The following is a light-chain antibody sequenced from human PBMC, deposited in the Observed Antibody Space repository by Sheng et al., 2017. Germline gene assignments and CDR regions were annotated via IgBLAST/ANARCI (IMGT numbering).Light chain of an antibody. V-gene: IGLV3-25*03. CDR1: SLPNQF. J-gene: IGLJ3*02. Sequence: SYELTQPPSVSVSPGQTVRITCSGDSLPNQFAYWYQQKPGQAPVMVIYNDTKRPSGIPERFSGSSSGTTVTLTITGIQAEDEADYYCQSSDHSSTYVIVFGRGTKVTVL. CDR2: NDT. CDR3: QSSDHSSTYVIV.